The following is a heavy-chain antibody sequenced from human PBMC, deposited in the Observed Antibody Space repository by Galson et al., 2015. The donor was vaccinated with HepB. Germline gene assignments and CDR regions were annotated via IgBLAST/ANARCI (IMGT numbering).Heavy chain of an antibody. CDR2: ISSSSSTI. J-gene: IGHJ4*02. V-gene: IGHV3-48*04. CDR1: GFTFSSYS. Sequence: SLRLSCAASGFTFSSYSMNWVRQAPGKGLEWVSCISSSSSTIYYADSVKGRFTISRDNAKNSLYLQMNSLRAEDTAVYYCATRGIVATMSAFDYWAREPWSPSPQ. D-gene: IGHD5-12*01. CDR3: ATRGIVATMSAFDY.